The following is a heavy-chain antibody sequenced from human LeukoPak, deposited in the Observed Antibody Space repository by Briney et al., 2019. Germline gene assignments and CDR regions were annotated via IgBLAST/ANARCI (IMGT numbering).Heavy chain of an antibody. CDR3: ARDTTLDEGSSRYGFDY. V-gene: IGHV4-59*01. J-gene: IGHJ4*02. D-gene: IGHD6-13*01. CDR1: GGSFSRYS. Sequence: PSETLSLTCSVSGGSFSRYSWNWIRQPPGKRLEWIGSVYNGGTNYNPSLKSRVTMSVDTSKKRFSLTLTTVNAADTDVYYCARDTTLDEGSSRYGFDYWGQGTLVTVSS. CDR2: VYNGGT.